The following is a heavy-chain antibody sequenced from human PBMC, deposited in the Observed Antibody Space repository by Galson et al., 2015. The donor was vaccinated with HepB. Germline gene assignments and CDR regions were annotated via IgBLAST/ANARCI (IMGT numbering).Heavy chain of an antibody. CDR2: INPKSSGT. CDR3: ARDQGIAVGGMGGMDV. D-gene: IGHD2-2*01. CDR1: GYNFSDYY. J-gene: IGHJ6*02. Sequence: SVKVSCKASGYNFSDYYIHWVRQAPGQGPQWMGWINPKSSGTTYPQRFQGRVTMTRDTSTNTVYMELRRLRSDDTAVYYCARDQGIAVGGMGGMDVWGQGTTVTVSS. V-gene: IGHV1-2*02.